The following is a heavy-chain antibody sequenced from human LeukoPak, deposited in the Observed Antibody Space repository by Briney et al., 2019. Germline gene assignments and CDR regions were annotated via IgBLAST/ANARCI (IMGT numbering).Heavy chain of an antibody. V-gene: IGHV4-38-2*01. Sequence: PSETLSLTCAVSGYSISSGYYWGWIRQPPGKGLEWIGSIYHSGSTYYNPSLKSRVTISVDTSKNQFSLKLSSVTAADTAVYYCARRKGGSYEFDYWGQGTQVTVSS. CDR1: GYSISSGYY. D-gene: IGHD1-26*01. J-gene: IGHJ4*02. CDR3: ARRKGGSYEFDY. CDR2: IYHSGST.